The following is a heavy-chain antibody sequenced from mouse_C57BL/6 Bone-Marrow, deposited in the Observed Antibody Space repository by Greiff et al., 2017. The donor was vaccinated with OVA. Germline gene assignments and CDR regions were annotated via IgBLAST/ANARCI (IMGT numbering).Heavy chain of an antibody. V-gene: IGHV1-39*01. D-gene: IGHD1-1*01. CDR1: GFSFTDYN. CDR3: AFYYGSSYRYFDV. J-gene: IGHJ1*03. CDR2: INPNYGTT. Sequence: VQLQQSGPELVKPGASVKISCKASGFSFTDYNMNWVKQSNGKSLEWIGVINPNYGTTSYNQKFKGKATLTVDQSSSTAYMQLNSLTSEDSAVYYCAFYYGSSYRYFDVWGTGTTVTVSS.